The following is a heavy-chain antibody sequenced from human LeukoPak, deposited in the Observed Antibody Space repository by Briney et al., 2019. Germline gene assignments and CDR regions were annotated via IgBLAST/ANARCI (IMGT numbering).Heavy chain of an antibody. CDR3: ARSSRELREFDY. D-gene: IGHD1-26*01. CDR2: IYPGDSDT. Sequence: GESLQISFKGSGYSFTSYWIGWVRPMPGKGLGWMGIIYPGDSDTRYSPSFQGQVTISADKSISTAYLQWSSLKASDTAMYYCARSSRELREFDYWGQGTLVTVSS. CDR1: GYSFTSYW. V-gene: IGHV5-51*01. J-gene: IGHJ4*02.